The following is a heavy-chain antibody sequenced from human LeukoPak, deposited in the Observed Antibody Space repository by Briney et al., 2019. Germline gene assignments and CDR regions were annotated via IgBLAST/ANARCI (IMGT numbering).Heavy chain of an antibody. CDR1: GASISSTPYY. D-gene: IGHD3-3*01. CDR3: AREGELRFLEWLLSRKGYYFDY. J-gene: IGHJ4*02. CDR2: INHSGST. Sequence: SETLSLTCAVSGASISSTPYYWSWIRQPPGKGLEWIGEINHSGSTNYNPSLKSRVTISVDTSKNQFSLKLSSVTAADTAVYYCAREGELRFLEWLLSRKGYYFDYWGQGTLVTVSS. V-gene: IGHV4-39*07.